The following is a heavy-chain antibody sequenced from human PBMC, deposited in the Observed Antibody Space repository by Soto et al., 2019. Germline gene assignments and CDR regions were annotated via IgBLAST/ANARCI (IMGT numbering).Heavy chain of an antibody. CDR1: GYTFTSYA. D-gene: IGHD3-10*01. CDR3: ARIGRTDYSASGNLPGVYYHYGMDV. V-gene: IGHV1-3*01. CDR2: INAGNGNT. Sequence: ASVKVSCKASGYTFTSYAMHWVRQAPGQRLEWMGWINAGNGNTKYSQKFQGRVTITRDTSASTAYMELSSLRSEDTAVYYCARIGRTDYSASGNLPGVYYHYGMDVWGQGTTVTVSS. J-gene: IGHJ6*02.